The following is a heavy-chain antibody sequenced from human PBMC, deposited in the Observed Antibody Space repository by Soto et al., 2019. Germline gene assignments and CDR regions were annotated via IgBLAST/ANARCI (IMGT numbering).Heavy chain of an antibody. D-gene: IGHD1-26*01. CDR1: GGSISSYY. J-gene: IGHJ6*02. CDR2: IYYSGST. V-gene: IGHV4-59*01. Sequence: SETLSLTCTVSGGSISSYYWSWIRQPPGKGLEWIGYIYYSGSTNYNPSLKSRVTISVDTSKNQFSLKLSSVTAADTAVYYCARDTIVSEGDYYYYYGMDVWGQGTTVTVSS. CDR3: ARDTIVSEGDYYYYYGMDV.